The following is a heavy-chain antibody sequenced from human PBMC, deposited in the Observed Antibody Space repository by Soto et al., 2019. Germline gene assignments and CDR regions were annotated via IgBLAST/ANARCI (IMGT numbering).Heavy chain of an antibody. CDR1: GDSIKTHY. D-gene: IGHD2-2*03. CDR3: ASGWMAAFDN. Sequence: SETLSLTCNVTGDSIKTHYWSWIRQAPGKGLEWIGYIYYSGSTLYNPSLKRRVTISADTAKNQFSLRLTSLTAADTAVYYCASGWMAAFDNWGQGTLVTVS. V-gene: IGHV4-59*11. J-gene: IGHJ4*02. CDR2: IYYSGST.